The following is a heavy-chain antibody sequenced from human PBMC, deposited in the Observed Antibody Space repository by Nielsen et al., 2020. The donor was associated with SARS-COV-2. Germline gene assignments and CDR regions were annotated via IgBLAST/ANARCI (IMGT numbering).Heavy chain of an antibody. CDR3: ARGGVVVVAATAFGFDY. Sequence: GESLKISCKGSGYSFTSYWIGWVRQMPGKGLEWMGIIYPGDSDTRYSPSFQGQVTISADKSISTAYLQWSSLKASDTAMYYCARGGVVVVAATAFGFDYWGQGTLVTVSS. CDR2: IYPGDSDT. V-gene: IGHV5-51*01. CDR1: GYSFTSYW. J-gene: IGHJ4*02. D-gene: IGHD2-15*01.